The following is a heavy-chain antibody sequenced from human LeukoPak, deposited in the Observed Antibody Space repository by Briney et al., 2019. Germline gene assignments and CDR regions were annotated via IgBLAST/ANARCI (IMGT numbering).Heavy chain of an antibody. V-gene: IGHV4-61*08. D-gene: IGHD3-10*01. CDR2: IYYGGNT. CDR1: GGSFNSDDYY. Sequence: SETLSLTCGVSGGSFNSDDYYWNWIRQPPGRGLEWIGYIYYGGNTNYNPSLRSRVTISMDTSKNQFSLKVNSVTAADTAVYFCASGPRNYYYSGSYHYWGQGTLVTVSS. J-gene: IGHJ4*02. CDR3: ASGPRNYYYSGSYHY.